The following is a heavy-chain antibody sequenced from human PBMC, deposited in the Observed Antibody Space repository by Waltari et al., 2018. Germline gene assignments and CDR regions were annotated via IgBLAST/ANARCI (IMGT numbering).Heavy chain of an antibody. D-gene: IGHD3-3*01. CDR3: ARASYDFWSGYTGPFDY. CDR1: GYTFTGYY. CDR2: INPNSGGT. J-gene: IGHJ4*02. Sequence: QVQLVQSGAEVKKPGASVKVSCKASGYTFTGYYMHWVRQAPGQGLEWMGWINPNSGGTNYAQKFQGWVTMTRDTSSSTAYMELSRLRSDDTAVYYCARASYDFWSGYTGPFDYWGQGTLVTVSS. V-gene: IGHV1-2*04.